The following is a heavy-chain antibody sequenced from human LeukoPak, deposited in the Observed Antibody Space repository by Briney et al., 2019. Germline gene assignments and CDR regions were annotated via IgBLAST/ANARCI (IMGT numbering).Heavy chain of an antibody. Sequence: PGGSLRLSCAASGFTFSSYGMHWVRQAPGKGLEWVAVIWYDGSNKYYADSVKGRFTISRDNSKNTLYLQMNSLRAEDTAVYYCARDLVGNYYYYMDVWGKGTTVTVSS. J-gene: IGHJ6*03. CDR3: ARDLVGNYYYYMDV. V-gene: IGHV3-33*01. CDR2: IWYDGSNK. D-gene: IGHD1-26*01. CDR1: GFTFSSYG.